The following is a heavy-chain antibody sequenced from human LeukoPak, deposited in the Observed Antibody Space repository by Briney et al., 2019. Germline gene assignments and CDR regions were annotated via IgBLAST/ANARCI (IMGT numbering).Heavy chain of an antibody. D-gene: IGHD3-22*01. J-gene: IGHJ6*02. CDR2: IIPIFGTA. CDR3: ARPNLYYYDSSGSFGGSPYYYYYGVDV. CDR1: GGTFSSYA. Sequence: SVKVSCKASGGTFSSYAISWVRQAPGQGLEWMGGIIPIFGTANYAQKFQGRVTITADESTSTAYMELSSLRSEDTAVYYCARPNLYYYDSSGSFGGSPYYYYYGVDVWGQGTTVTVSS. V-gene: IGHV1-69*13.